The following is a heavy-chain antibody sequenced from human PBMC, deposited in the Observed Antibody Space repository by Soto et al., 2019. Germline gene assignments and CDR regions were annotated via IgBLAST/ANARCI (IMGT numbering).Heavy chain of an antibody. V-gene: IGHV3-15*07. CDR3: ARDLTIGFHNAFDI. CDR2: IKSKTDGGTT. D-gene: IGHD3-9*01. Sequence: GGSLRLSCAASGFTFSNAWMNWVRQAPGKGLEWVGRIKSKTDGGTTDYAAPVKGRFTISRDDSKNTLYLQMNSLKTEDTAVYYCARDLTIGFHNAFDIWGQGTMVTVSS. J-gene: IGHJ3*02. CDR1: GFTFSNAW.